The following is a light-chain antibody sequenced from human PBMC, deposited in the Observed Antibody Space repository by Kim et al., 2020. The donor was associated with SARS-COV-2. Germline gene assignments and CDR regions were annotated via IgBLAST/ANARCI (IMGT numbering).Light chain of an antibody. Sequence: SVGDRVTITCRASQAISNDLGWYQQKPGKAPNLLIYAASALQSGVPSRFSGSGSGTDFTLTISSLQPEDFATYYCLQDYYYPLSFGGGTKVDIK. CDR1: QAISND. J-gene: IGKJ4*01. CDR2: AAS. V-gene: IGKV1-6*01. CDR3: LQDYYYPLS.